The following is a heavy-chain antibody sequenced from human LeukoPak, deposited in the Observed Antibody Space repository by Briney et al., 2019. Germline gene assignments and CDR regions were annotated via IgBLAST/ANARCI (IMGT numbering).Heavy chain of an antibody. D-gene: IGHD6-13*01. Sequence: ASVKVSCKASRGTFSNYIVSWVRQAPGQGLEWMGRIISIHGSVNYAQKFQGRVTFTADKSTTTAYMELTSLRSEDTAVYFCARASELTYSSWYVPPFDSWGQGTPVTVSS. J-gene: IGHJ4*02. V-gene: IGHV1-69*08. CDR1: RGTFSNYI. CDR2: IISIHGSV. CDR3: ARASELTYSSWYVPPFDS.